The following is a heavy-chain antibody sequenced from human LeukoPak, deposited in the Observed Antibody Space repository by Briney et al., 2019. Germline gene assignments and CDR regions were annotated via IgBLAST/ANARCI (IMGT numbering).Heavy chain of an antibody. Sequence: GGSLRPSCAASGFTFSSHGMHWVRQAPGRGLEWVAFIRYDGSNKYYADSVKGRFTISRDNSKNTLYLQMNSLRTEDTAVYYCAKDRCSNGIGCYYYYMEVWGKGTTVTISS. CDR3: AKDRCSNGIGCYYYYMEV. J-gene: IGHJ6*03. CDR2: IRYDGSNK. D-gene: IGHD2-8*01. CDR1: GFTFSSHG. V-gene: IGHV3-30*02.